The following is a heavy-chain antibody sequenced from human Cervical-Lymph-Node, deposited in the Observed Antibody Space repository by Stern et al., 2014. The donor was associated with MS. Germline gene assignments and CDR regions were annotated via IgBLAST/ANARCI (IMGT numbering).Heavy chain of an antibody. J-gene: IGHJ4*02. V-gene: IGHV3-30*18. CDR1: GFTFSSYG. Sequence: VQLVASGGGVVQPGRSLRLSCAASGFTFSSYGMHWVRQAPGKGLGWVAIITYDGSKKNYADSVKGRLTNSRDKITYTLAHKMNSLRAENTSVYFCAKEVLEALHYWGQGTLVTVSA. CDR2: ITYDGSKK. CDR3: AKEVLEALHY. D-gene: IGHD1-1*01.